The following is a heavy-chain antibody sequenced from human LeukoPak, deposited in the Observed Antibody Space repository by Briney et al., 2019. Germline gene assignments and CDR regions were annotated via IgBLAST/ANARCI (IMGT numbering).Heavy chain of an antibody. Sequence: GASVKVSCKASGYTFTVYYMHWVRQAPGQGLEWMGWINPNSGGTNYAQKFQGRVTMTRDTSISTAYMGLRSLRSDDTAVYYCARDRLKSPELPFDYWGQGTLVTVSS. V-gene: IGHV1-2*02. D-gene: IGHD5-24*01. J-gene: IGHJ4*02. CDR1: GYTFTVYY. CDR2: INPNSGGT. CDR3: ARDRLKSPELPFDY.